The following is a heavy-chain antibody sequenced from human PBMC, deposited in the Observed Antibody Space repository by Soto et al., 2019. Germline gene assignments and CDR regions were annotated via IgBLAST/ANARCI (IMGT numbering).Heavy chain of an antibody. D-gene: IGHD4-17*01. Sequence: SETLSLTCTVSGGSISSSSYYWGWIRQPPGRGLEWIGNIYYTGSAVYNPSLKSRVTISVDTSKNQFSLRLGSVTTADTALYYCARTTAVPNSLRSRYFFDYWGQGTLVTVSS. CDR1: GGSISSSSYY. V-gene: IGHV4-39*07. CDR2: IYYTGSA. J-gene: IGHJ4*02. CDR3: ARTTAVPNSLRSRYFFDY.